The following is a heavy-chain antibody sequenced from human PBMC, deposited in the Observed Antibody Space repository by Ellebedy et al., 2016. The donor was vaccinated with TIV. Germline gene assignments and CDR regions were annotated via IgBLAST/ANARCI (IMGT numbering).Heavy chain of an antibody. D-gene: IGHD2-21*01. CDR1: GFTFSSYA. CDR3: AKDLGDSARQPIDY. J-gene: IGHJ4*02. Sequence: GGSLRLSXAASGFTFSSYAMSWVRQAPEKGLEWVSAISGSGGSTYYADSVKGRFTTSRDNSKNTLYLQMNSLRAEDTAVYYCAKDLGDSARQPIDYWGQGTLVTVSA. CDR2: ISGSGGST. V-gene: IGHV3-23*01.